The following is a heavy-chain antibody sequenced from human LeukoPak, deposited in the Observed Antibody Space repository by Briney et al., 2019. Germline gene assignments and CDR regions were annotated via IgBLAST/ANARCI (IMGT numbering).Heavy chain of an antibody. CDR3: AKGTYYYDSSGYYYYN. Sequence: GGSLRLSCAASGFTYSSYGMRWVRQAPGKGLEGAAVIRYDGSNKYYADSVKGRFTISRDNSKNALYLQMNSLRAEDTAVYYCAKGTYYYDSSGYYYYNWGQGTLVTVSS. V-gene: IGHV3-30*02. CDR1: GFTYSSYG. CDR2: IRYDGSNK. D-gene: IGHD3-22*01. J-gene: IGHJ4*02.